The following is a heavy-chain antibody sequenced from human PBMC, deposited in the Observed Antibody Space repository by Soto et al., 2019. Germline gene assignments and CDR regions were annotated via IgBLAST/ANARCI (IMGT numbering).Heavy chain of an antibody. CDR1: GYTFTSYH. J-gene: IGHJ4*02. CDR2: ISAYNTNT. CDR3: ASDTPPTDY. V-gene: IGHV1-18*01. Sequence: QVQLVQSGAEVKKPGASVKVSCKTSGYTFTSYHISWVRQAPGQGLEWMGWISAYNTNTNYAQKFQGRVTMTTDTLTSTAYMELRSLRSDVTAVYYCASDTPPTDYWGQGTLVTVSS.